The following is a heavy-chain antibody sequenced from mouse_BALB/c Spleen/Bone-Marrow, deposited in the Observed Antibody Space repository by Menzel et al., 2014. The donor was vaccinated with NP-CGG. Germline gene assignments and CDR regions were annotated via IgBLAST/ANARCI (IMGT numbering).Heavy chain of an antibody. CDR3: ARYRLGTYFDY. V-gene: IGHV14-3*02. CDR2: IDPANGNT. Sequence: EVQGVESGAELVKPGASVKLSCTASGFNIKDTYMHWVKQRPEQGLEWIGRIDPANGNTKYDPKFQGKATITADTSSSTAYLQLSSLTSEDTAVYYCARYRLGTYFDYWGQGTTLTVSS. CDR1: GFNIKDTY. J-gene: IGHJ2*01. D-gene: IGHD1-2*01.